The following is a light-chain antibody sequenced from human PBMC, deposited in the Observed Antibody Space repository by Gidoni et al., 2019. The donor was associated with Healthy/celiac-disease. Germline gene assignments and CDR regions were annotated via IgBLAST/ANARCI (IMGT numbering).Light chain of an antibody. J-gene: IGKJ3*01. CDR3: QQSYSTPLT. CDR2: AAS. CDR1: QSISSY. Sequence: DIQITQSPSSLSASVGDRVTITCRASQSISSYLNWYQQKPGKAPKLLIDAASSLQSGVPSRFSGSGSGTDFTLTISSLQPEDFATYYCQQSYSTPLTFGPGTKVDIK. V-gene: IGKV1-39*01.